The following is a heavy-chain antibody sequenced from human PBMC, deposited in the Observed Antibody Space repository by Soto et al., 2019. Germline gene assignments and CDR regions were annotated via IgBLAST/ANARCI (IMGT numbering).Heavy chain of an antibody. J-gene: IGHJ4*02. CDR2: IYYSGST. D-gene: IGHD6-13*01. Sequence: QVQLQESGPGLVKPSQTLSLTCTVSGGSISSGDYYWSWIRQPPGKGLEWIGYIYYSGSTYYNPSLKSRVTISVDTSKNQCSLKLSSVTAADTAVYYCARDNGEQQLSLDYWGQGTLVTVSS. CDR1: GGSISSGDYY. CDR3: ARDNGEQQLSLDY. V-gene: IGHV4-30-4*01.